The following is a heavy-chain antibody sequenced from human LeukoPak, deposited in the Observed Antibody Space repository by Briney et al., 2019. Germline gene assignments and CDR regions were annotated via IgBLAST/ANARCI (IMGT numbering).Heavy chain of an antibody. CDR3: ARDCSSSWYTGYYYYYMDV. J-gene: IGHJ6*03. CDR1: GFTFGDYA. V-gene: IGHV3-23*01. Sequence: PGGSLRLSCTASGFTFGDYAMSWVRQAPGKGLEWVSAISGSGGSTYYADSVKGRFTISRDNAKNSLYLQMNSLRAEDTAVYYCARDCSSSWYTGYYYYYMDVWGKGTTVTVSS. CDR2: ISGSGGST. D-gene: IGHD6-13*01.